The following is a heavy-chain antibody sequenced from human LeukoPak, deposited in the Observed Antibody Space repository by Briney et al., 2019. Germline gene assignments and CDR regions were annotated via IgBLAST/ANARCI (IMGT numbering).Heavy chain of an antibody. CDR2: IGSDNKP. D-gene: IGHD3-16*01. CDR3: AKKGESLDYYYMDV. V-gene: IGHV3-23*05. CDR1: GFTFSAYA. Sequence: PGGSLRLSCEASGFTFSAYAMTWVRQAPGKGLEWVSSIGSDNKPHYSESVKGRFTISRENSQNKLFLQMNSLRAEDTALYYCAKKGESLDYYYMDVWGRGTTVTVSS. J-gene: IGHJ6*02.